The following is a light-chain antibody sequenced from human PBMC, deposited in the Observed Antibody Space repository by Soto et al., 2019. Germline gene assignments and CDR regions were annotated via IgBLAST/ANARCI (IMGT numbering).Light chain of an antibody. V-gene: IGLV1-40*01. CDR2: GHN. CDR1: SSNIGAGYD. CDR3: QSYDSSLSGSV. Sequence: QSVLTQPPSVSGAPGQRITISCTGSSSNIGAGYDVHWYQQLPGTAPKLLIYGHNNRPSGVPDRFSGSKSGTSASLAITGLQAEDEADYYCQSYDSSLSGSVFGGGTEVTVL. J-gene: IGLJ2*01.